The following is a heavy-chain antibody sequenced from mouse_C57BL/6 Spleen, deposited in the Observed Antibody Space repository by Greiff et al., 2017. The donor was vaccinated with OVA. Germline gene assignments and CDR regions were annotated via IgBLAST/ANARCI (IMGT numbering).Heavy chain of an antibody. J-gene: IGHJ3*01. V-gene: IGHV10-3*01. D-gene: IGHD1-1*01. Sequence: EVQGVESGPGLVAPSQSLSITCTVSGFSLTSYGVHWVRQAPGKGLEWVARIRSKSSNYATYYADSVKDRFTISRDDSQSMLYLQMNNLKTEDTAMYYCVREYYYGSSHFAYWGQGTLVTVSA. CDR2: IRSKSSNYAT. CDR1: GFSLTSYG. CDR3: VREYYYGSSHFAY.